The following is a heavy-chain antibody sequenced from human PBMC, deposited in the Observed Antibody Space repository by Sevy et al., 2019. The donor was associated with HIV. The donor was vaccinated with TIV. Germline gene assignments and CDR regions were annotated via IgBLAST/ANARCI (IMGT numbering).Heavy chain of an antibody. J-gene: IGHJ4*02. CDR3: AKEQGACFDS. Sequence: GGSLRLSCAASGFIFSRYWMAWVRQAPGKGLEWVASMKKDGGEKFYVDSVKGRFTVSRDNAKNSLYLQMNSLRAEDTAVYYCAKEQGACFDSWGQGTLVTVSS. CDR2: MKKDGGEK. V-gene: IGHV3-7*01. D-gene: IGHD3-16*01. CDR1: GFIFSRYW.